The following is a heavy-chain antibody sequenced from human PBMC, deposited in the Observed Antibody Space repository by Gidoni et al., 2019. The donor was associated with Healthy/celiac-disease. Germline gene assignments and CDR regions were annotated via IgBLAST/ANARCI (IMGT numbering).Heavy chain of an antibody. CDR2: ISGSGGST. V-gene: IGHV3-23*04. CDR3: AIWGPIVGATTGYYGMDV. CDR1: GFTFSSYA. D-gene: IGHD1-26*01. Sequence: EVQLVESGGGLVQPGGSLRLSCAASGFTFSSYAMSWVRQAPGKGLEWVSAISGSGGSTYYADSVKGRFTISRDNSKNTLYLQMNSLRAEDTAVYYCAIWGPIVGATTGYYGMDVWGQGTTVTVSS. J-gene: IGHJ6*02.